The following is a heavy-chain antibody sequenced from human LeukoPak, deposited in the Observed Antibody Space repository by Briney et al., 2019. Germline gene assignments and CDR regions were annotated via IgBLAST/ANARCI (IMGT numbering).Heavy chain of an antibody. CDR2: IWYDGSNK. Sequence: GGSLRLSCTASGFTFSDYGMHWVRQPPGKGLEWVAIIWYDGSNKTYEDSVKGRFTISRDNSKNTLYLQMNSLRAENTAVYYCARIGYSSSSLDFWGRGTLVAVSS. D-gene: IGHD6-6*01. CDR3: ARIGYSSSSLDF. V-gene: IGHV3-33*01. J-gene: IGHJ4*02. CDR1: GFTFSDYG.